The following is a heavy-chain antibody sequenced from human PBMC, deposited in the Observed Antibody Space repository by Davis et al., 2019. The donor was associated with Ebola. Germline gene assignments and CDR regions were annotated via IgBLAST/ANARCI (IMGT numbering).Heavy chain of an antibody. J-gene: IGHJ4*02. CDR1: GFTFSKAW. CDR3: ATSGSVSGRLEY. Sequence: GESLKISCAASGFTFSKAWMNWVRQAPGKGPGWVGGVKSKSDGGTTDSAAPVKGRFSISRDDSKNTLYLQMNSLKTGDTAVYYCATSGSVSGRLEYWGQGTLVTVSS. D-gene: IGHD6-19*01. V-gene: IGHV3-15*01. CDR2: VKSKSDGGTT.